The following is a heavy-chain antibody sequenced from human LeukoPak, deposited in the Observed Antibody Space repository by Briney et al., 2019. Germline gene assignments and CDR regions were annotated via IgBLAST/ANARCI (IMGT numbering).Heavy chain of an antibody. V-gene: IGHV3-48*04. CDR3: AELGITMIGGV. D-gene: IGHD3-10*02. J-gene: IGHJ6*04. CDR2: ISSSGSTI. CDR1: GFTFSSYW. Sequence: GGSLRLSCAASGFTFSSYWMSWVRQAPGKGLEWVSYISSSGSTIYYADSVKGRFTIPRDNAKNSLYLQMNSLGAEDTAVYYCAELGITMIGGVWGKGTTVTISS.